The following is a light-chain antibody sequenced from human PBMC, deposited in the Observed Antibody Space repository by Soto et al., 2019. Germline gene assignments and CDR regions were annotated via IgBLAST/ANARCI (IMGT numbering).Light chain of an antibody. CDR1: QSVSSN. CDR3: QQYNNWPMYT. V-gene: IGKV3-15*01. Sequence: EIVMTQSPATLSVSPGERATLSCRASQSVSSNFAWYQQKPGQAPRLLIYGASTRATGIPDRFSGSGSGTEFTLTISSLQSEDFAVYYCQQYNNWPMYTFGQGTKLEIK. J-gene: IGKJ2*01. CDR2: GAS.